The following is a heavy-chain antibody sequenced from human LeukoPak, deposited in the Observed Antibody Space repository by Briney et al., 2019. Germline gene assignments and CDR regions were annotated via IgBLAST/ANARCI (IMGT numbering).Heavy chain of an antibody. CDR3: ARDPYSSGWYKDAFDI. Sequence: GGSLRLPCAASGFTFISYGIHWVRQAPGKGLEWVSSISGSSSYINYADSVKGRFTISRDNAQNSLFLQLNSLRAEDTAVYYCARDPYSSGWYKDAFDIWGQGTMVTVSS. V-gene: IGHV3-21*01. J-gene: IGHJ3*02. CDR2: ISGSSSYI. D-gene: IGHD6-19*01. CDR1: GFTFISYG.